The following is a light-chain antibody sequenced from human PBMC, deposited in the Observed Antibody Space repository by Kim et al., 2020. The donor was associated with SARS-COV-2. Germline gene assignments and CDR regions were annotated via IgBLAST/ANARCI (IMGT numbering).Light chain of an antibody. CDR1: QSVGTN. CDR3: QQYNNWPPWT. J-gene: IGKJ1*01. CDR2: GAS. V-gene: IGKV3-15*01. Sequence: EIVMTQSPATLSVSPGQRATLSCRASQSVGTNLAWYQQKPVQTPRLLIYGASTRATGVPARFSGSGSRTEFTLTISSLQSEDFAVYYCQQYNNWPPWTFGQGTKVDIK.